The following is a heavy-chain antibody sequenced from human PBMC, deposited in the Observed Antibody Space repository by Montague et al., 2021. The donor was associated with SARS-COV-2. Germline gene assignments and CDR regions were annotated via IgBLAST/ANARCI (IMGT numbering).Heavy chain of an antibody. Sequence: YRSLSWAASGFTFSSYAMHRVRQAPGKGLEWVAVISYDGSNKYYADSVKGRFTISRDNSKNTLYLQMNSLRAEDTAVYYCARVLDYYGSGSYPLYYYYGMDVWGQGTTVTVSS. CDR2: ISYDGSNK. CDR3: ARVLDYYGSGSYPLYYYYGMDV. V-gene: IGHV3-30*04. J-gene: IGHJ6*02. D-gene: IGHD3-10*01. CDR1: GFTFSSYA.